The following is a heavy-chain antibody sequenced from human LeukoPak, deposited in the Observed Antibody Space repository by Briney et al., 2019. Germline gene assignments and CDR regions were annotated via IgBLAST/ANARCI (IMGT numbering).Heavy chain of an antibody. CDR2: IYYSGST. V-gene: IGHV4-59*01. CDR1: GGSISSYY. CDR3: ARGQWLVLLDAFDI. J-gene: IGHJ3*02. D-gene: IGHD6-19*01. Sequence: PSETLSLTCTVSGGSISSYYWSWIRQPPGKGLEWIGYIYYSGSTNYNPSLKSRVTISVDTSKNQFSLKLSSVTAADTAVYYCARGQWLVLLDAFDIWGQGTMVTVSS.